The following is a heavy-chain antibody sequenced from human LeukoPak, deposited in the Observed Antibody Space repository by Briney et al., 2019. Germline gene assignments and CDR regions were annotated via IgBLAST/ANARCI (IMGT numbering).Heavy chain of an antibody. J-gene: IGHJ4*02. V-gene: IGHV3-21*01. CDR1: GFTFSSYS. Sequence: GGSLRLSCAASGFTFSSYSMNWVRQAPGKGLEWVSSISSSSSYIYYADSVKGRFTISRDNAKNSLYLQMNSLRAEDTAVYYCARDRGPGIAAAGTLSYFDYWGQGTLVTVSS. CDR2: ISSSSSYI. D-gene: IGHD6-13*01. CDR3: ARDRGPGIAAAGTLSYFDY.